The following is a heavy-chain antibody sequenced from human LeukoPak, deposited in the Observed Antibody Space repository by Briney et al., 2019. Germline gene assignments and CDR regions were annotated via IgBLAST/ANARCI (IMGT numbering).Heavy chain of an antibody. D-gene: IGHD4-17*01. CDR2: ISVYNGNT. Sequence: ASVKVSCKASGYTFTSYGISWVRQAPGQGLEWMGWISVYNGNTNYAQKLQGRVTMTTDTSTSTAYMELRSLRSDDTAVYYCARRDDYGDYGWFDPWGQGTLVTVSS. V-gene: IGHV1-18*01. CDR1: GYTFTSYG. J-gene: IGHJ5*02. CDR3: ARRDDYGDYGWFDP.